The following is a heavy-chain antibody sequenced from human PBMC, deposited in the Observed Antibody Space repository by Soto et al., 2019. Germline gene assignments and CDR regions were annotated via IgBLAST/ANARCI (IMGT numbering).Heavy chain of an antibody. CDR3: ARVPDYFEGGYFDY. V-gene: IGHV1-69*13. D-gene: IGHD5-12*01. CDR1: GGTFSSYA. J-gene: IGHJ4*02. CDR2: IIPIFGTA. Sequence: SVKVSCKASGGTFSSYAISWVRQAPGQGLEWMGGIIPIFGTANYAQKFQGRVTITADESTSTAYMELSSLRSEDTAVYYCARVPDYFEGGYFDYWGQGTLVTVSS.